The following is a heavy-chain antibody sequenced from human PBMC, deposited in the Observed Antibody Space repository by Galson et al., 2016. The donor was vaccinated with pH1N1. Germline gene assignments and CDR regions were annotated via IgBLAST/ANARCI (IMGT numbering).Heavy chain of an antibody. J-gene: IGHJ6*02. CDR1: GFTFSSFW. CDR3: ARTGSDHDTYFYYYGMDI. D-gene: IGHD5-12*01. CDR2: IKQYGSEK. Sequence: SLRLSCAASGFTFSSFWMTWVRQAPGKGLEWVANIKQYGSEKHYVDSVKGRFTVSRDNAKNSVYLQMNSLRAEDTAVYYCARTGSDHDTYFYYYGMDIWGQGTTVTVSS. V-gene: IGHV3-7*01.